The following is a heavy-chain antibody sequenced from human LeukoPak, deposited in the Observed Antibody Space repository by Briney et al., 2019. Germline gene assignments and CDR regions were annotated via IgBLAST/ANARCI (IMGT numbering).Heavy chain of an antibody. CDR3: AREGADCSGGSCYDY. Sequence: SETLSLTCTVSGGSISSYYRSWIRQPPGKGLEWIGYIYYSGSTNYNPSLKSRVTISVDTSKNQFSLKLSSVTAADTAVYYCAREGADCSGGSCYDYWGQGTLVTVSS. J-gene: IGHJ4*02. CDR1: GGSISSYY. CDR2: IYYSGST. V-gene: IGHV4-59*01. D-gene: IGHD2-15*01.